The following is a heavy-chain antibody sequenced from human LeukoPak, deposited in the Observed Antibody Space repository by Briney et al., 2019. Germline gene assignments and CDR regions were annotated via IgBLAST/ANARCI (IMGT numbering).Heavy chain of an antibody. Sequence: PGGPLRLSCAASEFTVSSNYMSWVRQAPGKGLEWVSIIYTTGGKYYADSVKGRFTISRDNSKHTLYLQMNSLRAEDTAVYYCARGSDGWFAFDYWGQGNLVTVSS. J-gene: IGHJ4*02. CDR2: IYTTGGK. CDR1: EFTVSSNY. CDR3: ARGSDGWFAFDY. V-gene: IGHV3-66*01. D-gene: IGHD6-19*01.